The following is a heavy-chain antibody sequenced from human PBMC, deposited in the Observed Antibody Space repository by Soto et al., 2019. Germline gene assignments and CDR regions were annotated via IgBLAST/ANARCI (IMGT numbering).Heavy chain of an antibody. CDR2: ISFDGNNI. CDR3: GRVGYSSIWPVTQLDX. Sequence: QPGGSLRLSCASSGFNFSFYAMHWVRQTPGKGLEWVALISFDGNNIYYAYSVRVRFTISRDNSSSILYLQMNNLKPEDSAIYYSGRVGYSSIWPVTQLDXWAQGPLATVS. V-gene: IGHV3-30-3*01. J-gene: IGHJ5*02. D-gene: IGHD2-2*01. CDR1: GFNFSFYA.